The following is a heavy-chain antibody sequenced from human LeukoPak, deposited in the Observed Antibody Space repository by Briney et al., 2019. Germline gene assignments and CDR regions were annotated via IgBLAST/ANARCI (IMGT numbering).Heavy chain of an antibody. CDR3: ARAWRWLGDYDY. D-gene: IGHD3-10*01. Sequence: ASVKVSCKASGYTFTSYYMHWVRQAPGQGLEWMGRINPNSGGTNYAQKFQGRVTMTRDTSISTAYMELSRLRSDDTAVYYCARAWRWLGDYDYWGQGTLVTVSS. CDR1: GYTFTSYY. J-gene: IGHJ4*02. V-gene: IGHV1-2*06. CDR2: INPNSGGT.